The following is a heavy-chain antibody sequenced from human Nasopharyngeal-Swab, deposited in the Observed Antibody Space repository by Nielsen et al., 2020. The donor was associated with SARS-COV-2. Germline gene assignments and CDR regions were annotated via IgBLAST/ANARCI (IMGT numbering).Heavy chain of an antibody. V-gene: IGHV3-9*01. J-gene: IGHJ2*01. CDR2: ISWNGNIR. Sequence: SLKISCAASGFTYDDYAMHWVRQAPGKGLEWVSGISWNGNIRGHADSVEGLFTISRDNAKSSLYLQMNSLRVEDTALYYCARENNWEALRYFDLWGRGTLVTVSS. D-gene: IGHD1-20*01. CDR1: GFTYDDYA. CDR3: ARENNWEALRYFDL.